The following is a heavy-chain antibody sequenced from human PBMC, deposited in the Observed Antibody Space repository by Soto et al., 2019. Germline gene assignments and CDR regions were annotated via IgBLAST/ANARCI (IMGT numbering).Heavy chain of an antibody. D-gene: IGHD3-10*01. V-gene: IGHV3-11*01. CDR3: AGGAHGEEYPLFAA. J-gene: IGHJ5*02. Sequence: QVQLVESGGGLVKPGGSLRLSCAASGFTFSDYYRNWIRQAPGKGLEWISYISGSERTVYYANFVEGRFTVSRDNAKNSLYLQMNSLGAEDTVGYYCAGGAHGEEYPLFAAWGQGTLVTVSS. CDR2: ISGSERTV. CDR1: GFTFSDYY.